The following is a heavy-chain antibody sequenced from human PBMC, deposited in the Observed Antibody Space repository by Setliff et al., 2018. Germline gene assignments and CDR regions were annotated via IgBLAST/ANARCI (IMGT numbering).Heavy chain of an antibody. V-gene: IGHV3-23*01. CDR3: AGQGPIFGSGLIPGFDQ. CDR1: GLTFNSYA. D-gene: IGHD3-3*01. Sequence: QAGGSLRLSCAASGLTFNSYAISWVRQAPGKGLEWVSTVSVSGDNTYYTDSVKGRFTTSRDNSKNTVSLQMSSLRTEDTAIYFCAGQGPIFGSGLIPGFDQWGQGTMVTVSS. J-gene: IGHJ4*02. CDR2: VSVSGDNT.